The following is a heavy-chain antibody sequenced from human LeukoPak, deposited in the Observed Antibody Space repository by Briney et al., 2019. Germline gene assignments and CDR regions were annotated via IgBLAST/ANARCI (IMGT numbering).Heavy chain of an antibody. CDR2: IYYSGST. J-gene: IGHJ5*02. Sequence: SETLSLTCTVAGGSISSYYWSWIRQPPGKGLEWIGYIYYSGSTNYNPSLKSRVTISVDTSKKQFSLKLSSVTAADTAVYYCARHGYSSGSLAWFDPWGQGTQVTVSS. D-gene: IGHD6-19*01. CDR1: GGSISSYY. V-gene: IGHV4-59*01. CDR3: ARHGYSSGSLAWFDP.